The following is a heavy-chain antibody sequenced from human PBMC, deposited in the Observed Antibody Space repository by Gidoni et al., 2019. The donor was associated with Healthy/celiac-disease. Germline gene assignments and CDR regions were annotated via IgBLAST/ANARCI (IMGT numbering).Heavy chain of an antibody. CDR2: IYYTGTT. J-gene: IGHJ5*02. V-gene: IGHV4-59*01. CDR1: GGSISGYH. CDR3: ARGRMFDP. Sequence: QVQLQESGPGLVKPSETLSLTCIVSGGSISGYHWNWIRQSQGMGLEYIGYIYYTGTTDYNPSLRGRVTISLDTSKNQFSLKIFSVTTADTAVYYCARGRMFDPWGQGTLVTVSS.